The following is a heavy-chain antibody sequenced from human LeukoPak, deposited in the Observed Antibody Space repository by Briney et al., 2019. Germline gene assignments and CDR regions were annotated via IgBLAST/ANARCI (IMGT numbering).Heavy chain of an antibody. CDR1: GGSISSYY. CDR2: IYTSGST. J-gene: IGHJ4*02. V-gene: IGHV4-4*07. D-gene: IGHD6-13*01. CDR3: ARVGSSSDPDDY. Sequence: SETLSLTCTVSGGSISSYYRSWIRQPPGKGLEWIGRIYTSGSTNYNPSLKSRVTISVDTSKNQFSLKLSSVTAADTAVCYCARVGSSSDPDDYWGQGTLVTVSS.